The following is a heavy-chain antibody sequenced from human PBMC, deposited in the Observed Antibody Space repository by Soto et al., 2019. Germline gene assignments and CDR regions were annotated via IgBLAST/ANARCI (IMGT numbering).Heavy chain of an antibody. Sequence: QITLKESGPTLVKPTQTLTLTCTFSGFSLSTSGVGVGWIRQPPGKALEWLALIYWDDDKRYSPSLKSRLTITKDTSKNPVVLKMIKMDPVDTATYYRAQEGGGVAGFDYWGQGTLVTVSS. D-gene: IGHD6-19*01. CDR2: IYWDDDK. V-gene: IGHV2-5*02. CDR3: AQEGGGVAGFDY. J-gene: IGHJ4*02. CDR1: GFSLSTSGVG.